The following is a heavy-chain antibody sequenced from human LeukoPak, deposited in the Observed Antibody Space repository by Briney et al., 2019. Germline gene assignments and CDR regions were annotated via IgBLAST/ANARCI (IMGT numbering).Heavy chain of an antibody. Sequence: GGSLRLSCAASGFTVSSNYMSWVRQAPGKGLEWVSVIYSSGGTYYADSVKGRFTISRDNSKNTLYLQMYSLRAEDTAVYFCARDSSGPSYWGQGTLVTVSS. CDR2: IYSSGGT. D-gene: IGHD1-26*01. CDR3: ARDSSGPSY. V-gene: IGHV3-53*01. CDR1: GFTVSSNY. J-gene: IGHJ4*02.